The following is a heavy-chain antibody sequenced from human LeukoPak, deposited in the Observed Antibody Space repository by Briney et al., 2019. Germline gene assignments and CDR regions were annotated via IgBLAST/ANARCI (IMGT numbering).Heavy chain of an antibody. CDR1: GFTFSSYW. D-gene: IGHD6-19*01. CDR3: ARAMVAVAGNYYYMDV. V-gene: IGHV3-7*03. Sequence: GGSLRLSCAASGFTFSSYWMSWVRQAPGKGLEWVANIKQDGSEKYYVDSVKGRFTISRDNAKNSLYLQMNSLRSDDTAVYYCARAMVAVAGNYYYMDVWGKGTTVTISS. CDR2: IKQDGSEK. J-gene: IGHJ6*03.